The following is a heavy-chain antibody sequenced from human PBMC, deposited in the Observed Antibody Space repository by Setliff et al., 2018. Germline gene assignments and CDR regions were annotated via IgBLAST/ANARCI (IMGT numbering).Heavy chain of an antibody. Sequence: ASVKVSCKASGGTFSSYAISWVRQAPGQGLEWMGWMKPKNGDTGYAQKFQGRVTMTRDTYTSTVYMELSSLRSEDTAVYFCARDQGLVVGVFDYWGQGTLVTVSS. D-gene: IGHD3-22*01. CDR3: ARDQGLVVGVFDY. V-gene: IGHV1-8*02. CDR2: MKPKNGDT. J-gene: IGHJ4*02. CDR1: GGTFSSYA.